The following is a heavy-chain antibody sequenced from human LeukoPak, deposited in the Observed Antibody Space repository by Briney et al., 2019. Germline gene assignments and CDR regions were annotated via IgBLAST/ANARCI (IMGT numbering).Heavy chain of an antibody. CDR1: GFTFSSYA. D-gene: IGHD6-13*01. CDR2: ISGSGGST. CDR3: ARDQQLVPFDY. J-gene: IGHJ4*02. V-gene: IGHV3-23*01. Sequence: GGSLRLSCAASGFTFSSYAMSWVCQAPGKGLEWVSAISGSGGSTYCADSVKGRFTISRDNAKNSLYLQMNSLRAEDTAVYYCARDQQLVPFDYWGQGTLVTVSS.